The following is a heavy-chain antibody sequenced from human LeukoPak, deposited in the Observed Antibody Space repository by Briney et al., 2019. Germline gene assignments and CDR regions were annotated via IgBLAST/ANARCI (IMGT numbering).Heavy chain of an antibody. V-gene: IGHV1-2*02. D-gene: IGHD3-16*01. CDR1: GYTFTSYG. CDR2: INPNSGDT. CDR3: ARVRYRLAETYIDY. J-gene: IGHJ4*02. Sequence: ASVKVSCKASGYTFTSYGISWVRQAPGQGLEWMGWINPNSGDTNYAQKFQGRVTMTRDTFISTAYMELSRLRSDDTAVYYCARVRYRLAETYIDYWGQGTLVTVSS.